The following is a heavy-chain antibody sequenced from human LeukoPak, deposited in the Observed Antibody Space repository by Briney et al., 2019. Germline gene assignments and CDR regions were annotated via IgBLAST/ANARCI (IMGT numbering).Heavy chain of an antibody. D-gene: IGHD4-17*01. J-gene: IGHJ3*02. CDR3: AKDDYGDYVVGAFDI. V-gene: IGHV3-23*01. CDR2: ISGSGGST. Sequence: GGSLRLSCAASGFTFSSYAMSWVRQAPGKGLEGVSAISGSGGSTYYADSVKGRFTISRVNSKNTLYLQMNSLRAEDTAVYYCAKDDYGDYVVGAFDIWGQGTMVTVSS. CDR1: GFTFSSYA.